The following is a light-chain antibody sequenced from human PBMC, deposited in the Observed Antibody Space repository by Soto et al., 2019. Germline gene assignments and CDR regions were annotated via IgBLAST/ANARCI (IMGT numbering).Light chain of an antibody. CDR1: SSDVGGYNY. J-gene: IGLJ1*01. CDR3: SSYAGSNNYV. V-gene: IGLV2-8*01. CDR2: EVS. Sequence: QSVLTQPPSASGSPGQSVTISCTGTSSDVGGYNYVSWYQQHPGKAPKLMIYEVSKRPSGVPDRLSGSKSGNTASLTVSGLQAEDEADYYCSSYAGSNNYVFGTGTRSPS.